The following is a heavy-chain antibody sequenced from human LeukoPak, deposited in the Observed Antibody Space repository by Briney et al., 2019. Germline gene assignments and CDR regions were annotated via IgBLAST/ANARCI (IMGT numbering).Heavy chain of an antibody. CDR2: ISAYNGNT. CDR1: GYTFTSYG. J-gene: IGHJ5*02. D-gene: IGHD6-13*01. Sequence: ASVKVSCKASGYTFTSYGISWVRQAPGQGLEWMGWISAYNGNTNYAQKLQGRVTMTTDTSTSTAYMELRSLRSDDTAVYYCASAPAAAGVTCWFGPWGQGTLVTVSS. CDR3: ASAPAAAGVTCWFGP. V-gene: IGHV1-18*01.